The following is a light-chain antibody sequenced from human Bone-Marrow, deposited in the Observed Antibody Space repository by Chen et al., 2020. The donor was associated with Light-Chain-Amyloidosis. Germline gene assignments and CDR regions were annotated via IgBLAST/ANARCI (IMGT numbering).Light chain of an antibody. CDR3: QHYDGHRA. J-gene: IGKJ1*01. CDR2: DAS. Sequence: DIQMTQSPSTLSASVGDRVTITCRASQSISSWLAWYQQKAGKAPKLLIYDASSLESGVPSRFSGSGSGTEFTLTINSLQPDDLATYYCQHYDGHRAFGQGTKVEIK. CDR1: QSISSW. V-gene: IGKV1-5*01.